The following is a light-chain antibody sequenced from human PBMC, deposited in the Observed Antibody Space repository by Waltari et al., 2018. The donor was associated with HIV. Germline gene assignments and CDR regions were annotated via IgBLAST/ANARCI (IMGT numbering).Light chain of an antibody. Sequence: QSVLTQPPSASGTPGQRVTISCSGSSSNIGSNSVYWYQQLPGTAPKLLIYGANLWLLGVPDRFSGSKSGTSASMAIRGLRSDDEADYYCATWEDSLRGVVFGGGTKVTVL. CDR1: SSNIGSNS. V-gene: IGLV1-47*01. CDR2: GAN. CDR3: ATWEDSLRGVV. J-gene: IGLJ2*01.